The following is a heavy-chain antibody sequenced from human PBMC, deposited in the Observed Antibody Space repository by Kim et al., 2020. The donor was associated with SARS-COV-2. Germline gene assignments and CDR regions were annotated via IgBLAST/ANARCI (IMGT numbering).Heavy chain of an antibody. CDR1: GFTFSSYG. CDR3: AISRIHYYGSGDFDY. D-gene: IGHD3-10*01. V-gene: IGHV3-30*03. J-gene: IGHJ4*02. CDR2: ISYDGSNK. Sequence: GGSLRLSCAASGFTFSSYGMHWVRQAPGKGLEWVAVISYDGSNKYYADSVKGRFTISRDNSKNTLYLQMNSLRAEDTAVYYCAISRIHYYGSGDFDYWGQGTLVTVSS.